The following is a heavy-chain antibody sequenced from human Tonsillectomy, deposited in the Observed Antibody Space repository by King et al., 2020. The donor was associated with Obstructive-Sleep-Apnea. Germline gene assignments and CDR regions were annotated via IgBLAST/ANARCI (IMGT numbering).Heavy chain of an antibody. V-gene: IGHV3-48*04. CDR1: GFTFSSYS. J-gene: IGHJ4*02. Sequence: VRLVESGGGLVQPGGSLRLSCAASGFTFSSYSMNWVRQAPGKGLEWVSYISSSSSTIYYADSVKGRFTISRDNAKNSLYLQMNSLRAEDTAVYYCARAIGYSGYDSVYWGQGTLVTVSS. CDR2: ISSSSSTI. CDR3: ARAIGYSGYDSVY. D-gene: IGHD5-12*01.